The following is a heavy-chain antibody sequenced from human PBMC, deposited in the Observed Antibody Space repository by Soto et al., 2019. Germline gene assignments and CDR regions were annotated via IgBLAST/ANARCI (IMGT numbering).Heavy chain of an antibody. CDR1: GDSVSSNSAA. V-gene: IGHV6-1*01. CDR3: ARAYTIFGVDFYYYYGMDV. CDR2: TYYMSKWYN. J-gene: IGHJ6*02. Sequence: SQPRSVTCAISGDSVSSNSAAWNWIRQSPSRGLEWLGRTYYMSKWYNDYAVSVKSRITINPDTSKNQFSLQLNSVTPEDTAVYYCARAYTIFGVDFYYYYGMDVWGQGTTVTVSS. D-gene: IGHD3-3*01.